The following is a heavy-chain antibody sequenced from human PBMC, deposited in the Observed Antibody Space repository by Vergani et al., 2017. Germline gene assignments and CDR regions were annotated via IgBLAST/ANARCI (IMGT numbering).Heavy chain of an antibody. Sequence: VQLVESGGGVVQPGRSLRLSCAASGFTFSSYAMSWVRQAPGKGLEWVSAISGSGGSTYYADSVKGRFTISRDNSKNTLYLQMNSLRAEDTAVYYCARAQGYCSGGSCSSGKYFDYWGQGTLVTVSS. J-gene: IGHJ4*02. CDR1: GFTFSSYA. V-gene: IGHV3-23*04. D-gene: IGHD2-15*01. CDR3: ARAQGYCSGGSCSSGKYFDY. CDR2: ISGSGGST.